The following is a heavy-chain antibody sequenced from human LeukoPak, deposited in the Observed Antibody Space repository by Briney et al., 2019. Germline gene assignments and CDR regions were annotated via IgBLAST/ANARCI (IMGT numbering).Heavy chain of an antibody. J-gene: IGHJ4*02. CDR1: GFTFSSYE. D-gene: IGHD1-26*01. Sequence: GGSLRLSCAASGFTFSSYEMNWVRQAPGKGLEWVSYISRSGSIIYYADSVKGRFTISRDNAKNSLYLQMNSLRAEDTAVYYCARRDSGSYYFDYWGQGTLVTVSS. V-gene: IGHV3-48*03. CDR3: ARRDSGSYYFDY. CDR2: ISRSGSII.